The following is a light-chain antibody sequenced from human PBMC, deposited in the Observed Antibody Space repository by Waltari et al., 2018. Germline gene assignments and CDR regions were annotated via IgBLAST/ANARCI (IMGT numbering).Light chain of an antibody. V-gene: IGLV1-47*01. J-gene: IGLJ3*02. CDR3: AVWDDSLSGWV. CDR1: RCNIGSTN. Sequence: QSVLTQPPSASGTPGQRVTISCSGTRCNIGSTNVYWYQQLPGTAPKLLIHKSNPRPSGVPDRFSGSKSGTSASLAISGLRSEDEADYYCAVWDDSLSGWVFGGGTKLTVL. CDR2: KSN.